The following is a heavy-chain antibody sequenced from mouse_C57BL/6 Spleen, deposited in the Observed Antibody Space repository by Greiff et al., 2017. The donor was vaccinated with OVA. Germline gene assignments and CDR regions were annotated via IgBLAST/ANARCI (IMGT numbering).Heavy chain of an antibody. D-gene: IGHD1-1*01. Sequence: QVQLKESGPGLVAPSQSLSITCTVSGFSLTSYGVHWVRQPPGKGLEWLVVIWSDGSTTYNSALKSRLSISKDNSKSQVFLKMNSLQTDDTAMYYCARHRGTTVVADWYFDVWGTGTTVTVSS. J-gene: IGHJ1*03. CDR1: GFSLTSYG. V-gene: IGHV2-6-1*01. CDR3: ARHRGTTVVADWYFDV. CDR2: IWSDGST.